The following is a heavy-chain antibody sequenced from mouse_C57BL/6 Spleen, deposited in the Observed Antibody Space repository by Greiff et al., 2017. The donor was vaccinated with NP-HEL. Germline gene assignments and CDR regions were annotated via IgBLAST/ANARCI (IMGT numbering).Heavy chain of an antibody. CDR1: GYTFTSYW. Sequence: QVQLQQSGAELVKPGASVKLSCKASGYTFTSYWMHWVKQRPGQGLEWIGMIHPNSGSTNYNEKFKSKATLTVDKSSSTAYMQLSSLTSEDSAVYYCARNYYSNPLGYFDYWGQGTTLTVSS. CDR3: ARNYYSNPLGYFDY. V-gene: IGHV1-64*01. D-gene: IGHD2-5*01. CDR2: IHPNSGST. J-gene: IGHJ2*01.